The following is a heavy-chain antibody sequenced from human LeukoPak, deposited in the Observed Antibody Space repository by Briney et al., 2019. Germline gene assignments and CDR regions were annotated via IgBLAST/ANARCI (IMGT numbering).Heavy chain of an antibody. Sequence: GESLKISCKAFGYSFITYWIGWVHQMPGKGLEWMGIIYPDDSDTRYSPSFQGQVTFSADKSITTSYLQWSSLKASDSAMYYCARSTSWGTFDIWGQGTMVTVSS. V-gene: IGHV5-51*07. D-gene: IGHD7-27*01. CDR1: GYSFITYW. CDR3: ARSTSWGTFDI. J-gene: IGHJ3*02. CDR2: IYPDDSDT.